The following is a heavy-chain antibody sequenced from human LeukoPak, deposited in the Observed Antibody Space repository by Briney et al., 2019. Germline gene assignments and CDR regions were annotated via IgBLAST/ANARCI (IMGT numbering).Heavy chain of an antibody. J-gene: IGHJ4*02. V-gene: IGHV4-61*02. CDR1: GGSISSGSYY. Sequence: PSETLSLTCTVSGGSISSGSYYWSWIRQPAGKGLEWIGRIYTSGSTNYNPSLKSRVTTSVDTSKNQFSLKLSSVTAADTAAYYCARDGGYWGQGTLVTVSS. CDR3: ARDGGY. D-gene: IGHD3-16*01. CDR2: IYTSGST.